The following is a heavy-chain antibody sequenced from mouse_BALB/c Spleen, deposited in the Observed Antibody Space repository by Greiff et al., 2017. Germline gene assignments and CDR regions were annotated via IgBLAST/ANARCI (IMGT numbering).Heavy chain of an antibody. CDR1: GYSITSDYA. CDR3: ARVKYGKDAMDY. Sequence: EVKLVESGPGLVKPSQSLSLTCTVTGYSITSDYAWNWIRQFPGNKLEWMGYISYSGSTSYNPSLKSRISITRDTSKNQFFLQLNSVTTEDTATYYCARVKYGKDAMDYWGQGTSVTVSS. CDR2: ISYSGST. J-gene: IGHJ4*01. V-gene: IGHV3-2*02. D-gene: IGHD2-10*02.